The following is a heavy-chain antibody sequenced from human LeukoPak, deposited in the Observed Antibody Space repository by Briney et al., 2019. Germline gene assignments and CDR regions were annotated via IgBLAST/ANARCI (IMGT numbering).Heavy chain of an antibody. CDR1: GFTFSHYE. Sequence: GGSLRLSCVISGFTFSHYEMIWVRQAPGKGLEWVSYINVGGDVTHLADSMKGRFTMSRDDAKNSVYLQLNSLRAEDTAIYYCARKTDRPGEVGRDRYFDLWGRGTLVTVSS. V-gene: IGHV3-48*03. J-gene: IGHJ2*01. CDR2: INVGGDVT. D-gene: IGHD6-6*01. CDR3: ARKTDRPGEVGRDRYFDL.